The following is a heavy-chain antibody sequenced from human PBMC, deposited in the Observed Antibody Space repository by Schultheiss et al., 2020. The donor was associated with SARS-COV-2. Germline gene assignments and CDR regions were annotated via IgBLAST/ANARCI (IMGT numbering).Heavy chain of an antibody. Sequence: SVKVSCKASGGTFSSYAISWVRQAPGQGLEWMGGIIPIFGTANYAQKFQGRVTITADESTSTAYMELSSLRSEDTAVYYCARDGPGEILRFLEWLPPLGMDVWGQGTTVTVSS. CDR2: IIPIFGTA. V-gene: IGHV1-69*13. CDR3: ARDGPGEILRFLEWLPPLGMDV. CDR1: GGTFSSYA. D-gene: IGHD3-3*01. J-gene: IGHJ6*02.